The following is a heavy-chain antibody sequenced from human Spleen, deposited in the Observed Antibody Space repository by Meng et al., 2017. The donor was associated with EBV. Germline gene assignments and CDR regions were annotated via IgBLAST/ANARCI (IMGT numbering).Heavy chain of an antibody. CDR2: IITLSGTP. V-gene: IGHV1-69*01. CDR1: GGPSGTYS. D-gene: IGHD3-16*01. CDR3: ARGHYDGY. J-gene: IGHJ4*02. Sequence: GDAVKKPGSAVKVSCPVFGGPSGTYSIAWVRQAPGRGLEGMGGIITLSGTPTYEQKFQGRLTITADPSTRTTYMELRGLTSDDTAIYYCARGHYDGYWGQGTLVTVSS.